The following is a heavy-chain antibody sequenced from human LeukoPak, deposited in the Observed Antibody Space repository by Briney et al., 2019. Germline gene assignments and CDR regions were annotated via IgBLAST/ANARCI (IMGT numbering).Heavy chain of an antibody. D-gene: IGHD6-13*01. CDR2: IIPIFGTA. Sequence: GASVKVSCKASGYTFTSYAISWVRQAPGQGLEWMGGIIPIFGTANYAQKFQGRVTITADESTSTAYMELRSLRSDDTAVYYCARDHRSSPTPDFDYWGQGTLVTVSS. CDR3: ARDHRSSPTPDFDY. CDR1: GYTFTSYA. J-gene: IGHJ4*02. V-gene: IGHV1-69*13.